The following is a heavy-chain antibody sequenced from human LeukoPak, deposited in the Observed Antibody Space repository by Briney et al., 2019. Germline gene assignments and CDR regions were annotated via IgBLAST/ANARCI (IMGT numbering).Heavy chain of an antibody. V-gene: IGHV1-69*05. Sequence: SVTVSCKISGDMFSNDANSWMRQHPARGPVWLGDIIPKFGTTNYAQKFRSRVSITTDDSTTTAYMELSGLKSDDTAVYYCARRSRQPRHAYFDYWGLGTLVTVSS. CDR3: ARRSRQPRHAYFDY. D-gene: IGHD6-25*01. CDR1: GDMFSNDA. CDR2: IIPKFGTT. J-gene: IGHJ4*02.